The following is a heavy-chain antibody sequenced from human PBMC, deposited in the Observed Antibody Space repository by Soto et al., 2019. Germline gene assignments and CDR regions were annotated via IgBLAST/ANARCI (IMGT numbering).Heavy chain of an antibody. CDR1: GFPFSSYV. D-gene: IGHD6-13*01. Sequence: PGGSLRLSCAASGFPFSSYVFHWVRHAPGKGLEWVAVVSFDGTNNYYAESVGGRFTISRDNSKNTVYLQMNSLRAEDTAVYYCARDHGYSSSWYYFDYWGHGALVTVSS. V-gene: IGHV3-30*03. CDR2: VSFDGTNN. J-gene: IGHJ4*01. CDR3: ARDHGYSSSWYYFDY.